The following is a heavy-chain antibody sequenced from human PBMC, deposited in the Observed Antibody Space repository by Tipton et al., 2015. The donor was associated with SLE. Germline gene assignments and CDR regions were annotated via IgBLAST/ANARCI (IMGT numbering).Heavy chain of an antibody. V-gene: IGHV5-51*01. J-gene: IGHJ4*02. CDR3: ARQGGSQAFDY. CDR1: GYSFRSYW. Sequence: QLVQSGAEVKKPGESLKISCKGSGYSFRSYWLGWVRQMPGKGPEWMGIINPGDYDTRYSPSLQGRVTFSADKSINTAYLQWSSLKASDTAMYYCARQGGSQAFDYWGQGTLVTVSS. CDR2: INPGDYDT.